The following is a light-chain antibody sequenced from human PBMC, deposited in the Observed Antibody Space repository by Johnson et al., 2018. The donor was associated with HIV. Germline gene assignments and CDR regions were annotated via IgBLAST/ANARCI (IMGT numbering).Light chain of an antibody. CDR1: SSNIGNNY. V-gene: IGLV1-51*01. J-gene: IGLJ1*01. CDR2: DNN. CDR3: GTWDSSLGASYV. Sequence: QSVLTQPPSVSAAPGQKVTISCSGSSSNIGNNYVSWYQQIPGTAPKLRIYDNNKRPAGIPDRFSGSRSGTSATLGITGLKTGEEADYYGGTWDSSLGASYVFRPG.